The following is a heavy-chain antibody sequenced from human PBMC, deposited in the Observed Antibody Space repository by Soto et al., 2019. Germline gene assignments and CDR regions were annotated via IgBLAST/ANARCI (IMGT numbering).Heavy chain of an antibody. D-gene: IGHD1-26*01. V-gene: IGHV4-59*01. Sequence: PSETLSLTCAVYGVSFSGYYWIWIRQPPGKGLEWIGYIYYSGSTNYNPSLKSRVTISVDTSKNQFSLKLSSVTAADTAVYYCARLLDFGSYYDGYLDYWGQGTLVTVSS. CDR1: GVSFSGYY. CDR2: IYYSGST. CDR3: ARLLDFGSYYDGYLDY. J-gene: IGHJ4*02.